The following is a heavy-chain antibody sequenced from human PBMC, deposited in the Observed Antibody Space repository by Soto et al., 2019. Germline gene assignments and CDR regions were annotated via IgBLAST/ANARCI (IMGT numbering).Heavy chain of an antibody. CDR2: IFSNDEK. D-gene: IGHD7-27*01. CDR3: ARIWGPYYWDGRDV. J-gene: IGHJ6*02. CDR1: GFSLSNARMG. V-gene: IGHV2-26*01. Sequence: QVTLKESGPVLVKPTETLTLTCTVSGFSLSNARMGVSWIRQPPGKALEWLAHIFSNDEKSYSTSLKSRLTITKETSKSQVGLTMTNMDPVDTATCYGARIWGPYYWDGRDVWGQWTTVTVSS.